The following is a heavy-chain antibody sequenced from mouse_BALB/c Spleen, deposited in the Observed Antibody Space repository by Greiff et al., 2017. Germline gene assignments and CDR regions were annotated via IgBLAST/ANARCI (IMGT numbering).Heavy chain of an antibody. CDR2: IYPGNSDT. J-gene: IGHJ4*01. Sequence: EVQLQQSGTLLARPGASVKMSCKASGYSFTSYWMHWVKQRPGQGLEWIGAIYPGNSDTSYNQKFKGKATFTVDTSSSTAYMQFNSLTSEDSAVYYCARRKGSAMDYWGQGTSVTVSS. V-gene: IGHV1-5*01. CDR1: GYSFTSYW. CDR3: ARRKGSAMDY.